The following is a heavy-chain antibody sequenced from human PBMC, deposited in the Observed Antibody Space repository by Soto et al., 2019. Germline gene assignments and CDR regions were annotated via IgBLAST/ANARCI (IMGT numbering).Heavy chain of an antibody. V-gene: IGHV3-7*01. D-gene: IGHD6-6*01. CDR1: GFTFSSYW. CDR3: ARELRHSSSSYTSYYFDY. Sequence: EVQLVESGGGLVQPGGSLRLSCAASGFTFSSYWMSWVRQAPGKGLEWVANIKQDGSEKYYVDSVKGRFTISRDNAKNSLYLQMNSLRAEDTAVYYCARELRHSSSSYTSYYFDYWGQGTLVTVSS. CDR2: IKQDGSEK. J-gene: IGHJ4*02.